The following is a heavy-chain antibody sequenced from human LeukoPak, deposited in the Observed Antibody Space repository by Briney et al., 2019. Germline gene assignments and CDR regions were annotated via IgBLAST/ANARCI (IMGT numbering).Heavy chain of an antibody. CDR1: GDSVSSNSAA. J-gene: IGHJ4*02. V-gene: IGHV6-1*01. CDR2: TYYRSKWYN. Sequence: SQTLSLTCDISGDSVSSNSAAWNWIRQSPSRGLEWLGRTYYRSKWYNDYAVSVKSRITINPDTSKNQFSLHLDSVTPEDTAVYYCARESEVAVAGAIDYWGQGTLVTVSS. CDR3: ARESEVAVAGAIDY. D-gene: IGHD6-19*01.